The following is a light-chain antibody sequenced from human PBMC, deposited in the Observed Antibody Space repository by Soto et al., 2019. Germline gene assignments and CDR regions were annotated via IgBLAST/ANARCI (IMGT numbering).Light chain of an antibody. Sequence: IQMTQAPSSLSASVGDRVTITCRASQGINSYLAWYQQKPGKVPKLLIYAASTLQSGVPSRFSGSGSGTDFTLTISSLQPEDFATYYCQEYDSAPITFGQGTRLEI. CDR2: AAS. CDR3: QEYDSAPIT. J-gene: IGKJ5*01. V-gene: IGKV1-27*01. CDR1: QGINSY.